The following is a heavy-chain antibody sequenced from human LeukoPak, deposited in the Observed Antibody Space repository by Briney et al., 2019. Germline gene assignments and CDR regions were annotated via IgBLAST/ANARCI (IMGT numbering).Heavy chain of an antibody. CDR2: IFPGDPDT. Sequence: GESLKISCKGSGYSFPNYWIGWVRQMPGKGLEWMGSIFPGDPDTKYNPSFQGHVTISADKSISTAYLQWSSLNDSDSAMYYCARMGYTSSPGDSWGQGTLVTVSS. V-gene: IGHV5-51*01. CDR3: ARMGYTSSPGDS. J-gene: IGHJ4*02. D-gene: IGHD6-13*01. CDR1: GYSFPNYW.